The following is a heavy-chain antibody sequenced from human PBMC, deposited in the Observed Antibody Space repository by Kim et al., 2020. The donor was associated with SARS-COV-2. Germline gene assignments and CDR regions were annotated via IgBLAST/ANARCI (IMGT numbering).Heavy chain of an antibody. J-gene: IGHJ5*02. Sequence: SETLSLTCTVSGGSISSSSYYWGWIRQPPGKGLEWFGSIYYSGSTYYNPSIKSRVTIYVDTSKNQFSLKLSSVTAADTAVYYCARAGGSNWFDPWGQGTLVTDSS. CDR1: GGSISSSSYY. CDR2: IYYSGST. D-gene: IGHD3-10*01. CDR3: ARAGGSNWFDP. V-gene: IGHV4-39*01.